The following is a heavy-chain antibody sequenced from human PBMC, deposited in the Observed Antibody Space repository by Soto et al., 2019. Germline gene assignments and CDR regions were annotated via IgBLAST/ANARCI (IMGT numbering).Heavy chain of an antibody. CDR2: IDWDDEK. V-gene: IGHV2-70*01. CDR1: GFSLSTSGMC. D-gene: IGHD3-22*01. CDR3: ARTTLTYYYDSSGYHFDY. J-gene: IGHJ4*02. Sequence: SGPTLVNPTQTLTLTCTFSGFSLSTSGMCVSWIRQPPGKALEWLALIDWDDEKYYSTSLKTRLTISKDTSKNQVVLTMTNMDPVDTATYYCARTTLTYYYDSSGYHFDYWGQGTLVTVTS.